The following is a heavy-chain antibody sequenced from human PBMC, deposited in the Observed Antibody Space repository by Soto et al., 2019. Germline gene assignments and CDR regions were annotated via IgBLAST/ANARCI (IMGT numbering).Heavy chain of an antibody. Sequence: QLQLQESGPGLVKPSETLSLTCTVSGGSISSSSYYWGWIRQPPGKGLEWIGSIYYSGSTYYNPSLKSRVTISVDTSKNQFSLKLSSVTAADTAVYYCARHADYYDSSLPNPFDPGGQGTLVTVSS. CDR2: IYYSGST. V-gene: IGHV4-39*01. D-gene: IGHD3-22*01. CDR3: ARHADYYDSSLPNPFDP. CDR1: GGSISSSSYY. J-gene: IGHJ5*02.